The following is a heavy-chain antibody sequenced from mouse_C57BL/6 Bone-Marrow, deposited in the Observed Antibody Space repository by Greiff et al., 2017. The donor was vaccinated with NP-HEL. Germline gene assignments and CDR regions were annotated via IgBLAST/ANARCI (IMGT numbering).Heavy chain of an antibody. Sequence: EVMLVESGAGLVKPGGSLKLSCAASGFTFSSYAMSWVRPTPEKRLAWVAYISSGGDYIYYADTVKGRFTISRDPARNTLYLQMSSLKSEDTAMYYCTRVGLRRGRAMDYWGQGTSVTVSS. CDR1: GFTFSSYA. CDR2: ISSGGDYI. CDR3: TRVGLRRGRAMDY. D-gene: IGHD2-4*01. V-gene: IGHV5-9-1*02. J-gene: IGHJ4*01.